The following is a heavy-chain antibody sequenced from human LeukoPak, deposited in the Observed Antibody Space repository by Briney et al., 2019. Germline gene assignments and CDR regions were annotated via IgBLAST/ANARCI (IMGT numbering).Heavy chain of an antibody. CDR1: GGSISSGSYY. Sequence: SETLSLTCTVSGGSISSGSYYWSWFRQPAGKGLEWIGRVYTSGSTNYNPSLKSRVTISVDTSKNQFSLKLSSVTAADTAVYYCATSYSSGWTYYYYGMDVWGQGTTVTVSS. V-gene: IGHV4-61*02. D-gene: IGHD6-19*01. CDR3: ATSYSSGWTYYYYGMDV. J-gene: IGHJ6*02. CDR2: VYTSGST.